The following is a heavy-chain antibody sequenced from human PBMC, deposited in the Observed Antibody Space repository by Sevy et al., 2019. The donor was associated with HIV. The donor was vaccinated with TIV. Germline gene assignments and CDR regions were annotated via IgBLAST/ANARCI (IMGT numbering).Heavy chain of an antibody. D-gene: IGHD3-16*01. CDR3: ARGGGNVRYYFDY. Sequence: ASVKVSCKASGGTFSTYGISWVRQAPGQGPEWMGGIIPILGTVNYAQKFQGRVTITADESTKTAYMELSSLRSEDTAVYYCARGGGNVRYYFDYWGQETLVTVS. V-gene: IGHV1-69*13. CDR1: GGTFSTYG. J-gene: IGHJ4*02. CDR2: IIPILGTV.